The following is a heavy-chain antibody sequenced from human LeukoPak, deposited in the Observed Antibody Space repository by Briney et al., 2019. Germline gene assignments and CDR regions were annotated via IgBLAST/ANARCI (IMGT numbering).Heavy chain of an antibody. D-gene: IGHD3-22*01. J-gene: IGHJ4*02. V-gene: IGHV3-23*01. Sequence: GGSLRLSCAASGFTFSSYSMNWVRQAPGKGLEWVSAISGSGGSTYYADSVKGRFTISRDNSKNTLYLQMNSLRAEDTAVYYCAKSGISYYYDSSGYYFLDYWGQGTLVTVSS. CDR3: AKSGISYYYDSSGYYFLDY. CDR1: GFTFSSYS. CDR2: ISGSGGST.